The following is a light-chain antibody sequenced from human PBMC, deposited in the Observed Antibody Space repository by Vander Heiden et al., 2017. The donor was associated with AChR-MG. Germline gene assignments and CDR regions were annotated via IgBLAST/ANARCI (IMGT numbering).Light chain of an antibody. CDR1: SGDVGRYNY. CDR2: DVP. J-gene: IGLJ3*02. Sequence: SLTISCTGTSGDVGRYNYISWFQQHPGHAHPLLIYDVPKRPSGGSYRFSVSKSGNTASLTTSGLQAEDDDEYYCNSDTSSNTLVFGGGTKLTVL. V-gene: IGLV2-14*03. CDR3: NSDTSSNTLV.